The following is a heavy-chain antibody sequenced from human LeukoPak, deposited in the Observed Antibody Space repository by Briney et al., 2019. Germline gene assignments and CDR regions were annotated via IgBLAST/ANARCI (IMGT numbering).Heavy chain of an antibody. CDR1: GGSFSGYY. J-gene: IGHJ4*02. CDR3: ARGVAWNYAY. Sequence: PSETLSLTCAVYGGSFSGYYWSWIRQPPGKGLEWIGEINHSGRTNYNPSLKSRVTISADTSKNQFSLKLSSVTAADTAVYYCARGVAWNYAYWGQGTLVTVSS. D-gene: IGHD1-7*01. CDR2: INHSGRT. V-gene: IGHV4-34*01.